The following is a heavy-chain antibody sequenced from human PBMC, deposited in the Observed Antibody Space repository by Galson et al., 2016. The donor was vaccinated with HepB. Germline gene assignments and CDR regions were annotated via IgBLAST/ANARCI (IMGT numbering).Heavy chain of an antibody. CDR1: GYTFTDHY. V-gene: IGHV1-2*02. J-gene: IGHJ4*02. CDR2: INPKNGGT. CDR3: ARDRVSRPFDY. Sequence: SVKASCKASGYTFTDHYIHWIRQAPGQGLEWMGWINPKNGGTNYAQIFQGRVTMTRDTSITTVYMELSRLRSDDTAVYFCARDRVSRPFDYWGQGIFVTVSS. D-gene: IGHD6-6*01.